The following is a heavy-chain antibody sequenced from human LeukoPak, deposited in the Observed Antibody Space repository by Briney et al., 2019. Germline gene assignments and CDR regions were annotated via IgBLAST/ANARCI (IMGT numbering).Heavy chain of an antibody. CDR3: ARESYGYYFDY. D-gene: IGHD3-10*01. CDR2: INPSGGST. J-gene: IGHJ4*02. V-gene: IGHV1-46*01. Sequence: GASVKVSCKASGYTFTSYYMHWVRQAPGQGLEWMGIINPSGGSTSYAQKFQGRVTITRDTSASTAYMELSSLRSEDTAVYYRARESYGYYFDYWGQGTLVTVSS. CDR1: GYTFTSYY.